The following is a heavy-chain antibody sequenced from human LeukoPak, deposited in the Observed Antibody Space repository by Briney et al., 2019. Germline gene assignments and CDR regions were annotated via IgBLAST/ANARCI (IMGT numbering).Heavy chain of an antibody. Sequence: GGSLRLSCAASGFTFSSYEMNWVRQAPGKGLEWVSYISSSGSTIYYADSVKGRFTISRDNAKNSLYLQMNSLRAEDTAGYYFAREALRLHAFDIRGQGTMVTVSS. D-gene: IGHD5/OR15-5a*01. CDR2: ISSSGSTI. V-gene: IGHV3-48*03. CDR3: AREALRLHAFDI. CDR1: GFTFSSYE. J-gene: IGHJ3*02.